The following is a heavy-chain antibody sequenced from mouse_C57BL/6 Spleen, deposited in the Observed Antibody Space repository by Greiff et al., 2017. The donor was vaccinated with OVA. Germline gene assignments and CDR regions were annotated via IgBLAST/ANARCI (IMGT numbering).Heavy chain of an antibody. V-gene: IGHV1-7*01. J-gene: IGHJ2*01. CDR2: INPSSGYT. CDR3: ARPGYSGFDY. CDR1: GYTFTSYW. Sequence: QVQLQQSGAELAKPGASVKLSCKASGYTFTSYWMHWVKQRPGQGLEWIGYINPSSGYTKYNQKFKDKATLTADKSSRTAYIQLSSLTYEDSAVYYCARPGYSGFDYWGQGTTLTVSS. D-gene: IGHD2-12*01.